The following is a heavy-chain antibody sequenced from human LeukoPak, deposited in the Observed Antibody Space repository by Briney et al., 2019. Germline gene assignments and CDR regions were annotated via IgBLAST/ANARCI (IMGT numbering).Heavy chain of an antibody. D-gene: IGHD2-15*01. CDR1: GFTFSDYY. J-gene: IGHJ4*02. CDR2: ISSSGSPI. Sequence: GGSLRLSCAASGFTFSDYYMSWIRQAPGKGLEWVSYISSSGSPIYYADSVKGRFTISRDNAKNSLYLQMNSLRAEDTAVYYCAREGHRYCSGGSCGPVWFDYWGQGTLVTVSS. CDR3: AREGHRYCSGGSCGPVWFDY. V-gene: IGHV3-11*01.